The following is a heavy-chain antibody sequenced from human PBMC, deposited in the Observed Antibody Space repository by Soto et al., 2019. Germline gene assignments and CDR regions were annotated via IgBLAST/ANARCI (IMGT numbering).Heavy chain of an antibody. D-gene: IGHD6-19*01. CDR1: GFTFINYY. CDR3: TRSAVAGL. CDR2: IDPSGGST. Sequence: ASVKVSCKASGFTFINYYMHWVRQAPGQGLEWMGKIDPSGGSTTYAQNFQARLTMTRDTSTRTVYMELSSLRSEDTAVYYCTRSAVAGLWGRG. V-gene: IGHV1-46*03. J-gene: IGHJ2*01.